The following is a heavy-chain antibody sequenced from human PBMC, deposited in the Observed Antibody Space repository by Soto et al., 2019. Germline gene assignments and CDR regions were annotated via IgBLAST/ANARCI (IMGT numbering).Heavy chain of an antibody. D-gene: IGHD6-6*01. J-gene: IGHJ6*03. V-gene: IGHV1-18*01. Sequence: QVQLLQSGAEVKKPGASVKVSCKASGYTFTNYGITWVRQAPGQGLEWMGWIGAYNGNTHYTERLQGRVTMTTDTSTSTAYMELRGLRSDDSAVYYCARVPQLVGYFYYYMDVWGNGTTVTVSS. CDR1: GYTFTNYG. CDR3: ARVPQLVGYFYYYMDV. CDR2: IGAYNGNT.